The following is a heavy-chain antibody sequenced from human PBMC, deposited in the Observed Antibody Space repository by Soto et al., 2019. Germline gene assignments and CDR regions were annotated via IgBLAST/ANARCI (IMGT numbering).Heavy chain of an antibody. CDR1: GYTFTGAY. CDR3: ARGLQHTTSSDY. CDR2: INPNSGVT. J-gene: IGHJ4*02. V-gene: IGHV1-2*02. Sequence: SVKVSCKASGYTFTGAYIHWVRQAPGQGLEWMGWINPNSGVTNCAQKFQGRVAVTRDTSISTAYMELRTLTPDDTAVYSCARGLQHTTSSDYWGQGTLVTVSS. D-gene: IGHD4-4*01.